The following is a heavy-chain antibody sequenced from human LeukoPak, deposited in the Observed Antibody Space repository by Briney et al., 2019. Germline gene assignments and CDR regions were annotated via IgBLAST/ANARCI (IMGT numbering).Heavy chain of an antibody. CDR1: GYTFTSYG. V-gene: IGHV7-4-1*02. D-gene: IGHD6-19*01. CDR3: AREMDSSGWYNWFDP. CDR2: INTNTGNP. J-gene: IGHJ5*02. Sequence: ASVKVSCKASGYTFTSYGISWVRQAPGQGLEWMGWINTNTGNPTYAQGFTGRFVFSLDTSVSTAYLQISSLKAEDTAVYYCAREMDSSGWYNWFDPWGQGTLVTVSS.